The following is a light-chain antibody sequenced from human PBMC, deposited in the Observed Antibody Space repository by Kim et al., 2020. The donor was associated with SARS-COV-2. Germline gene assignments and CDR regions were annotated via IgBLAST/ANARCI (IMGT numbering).Light chain of an antibody. CDR2: DVT. Sequence: ITNNNTGTSSDLGDYTYVSYYQQPPGEAPKHMIYDVTNRPSRVSNRFSRSKSGNPASLTIPGLQAEDEADYFCTSYTSSSTLHVVFGGGTQLTVL. CDR1: SSDLGDYTY. CDR3: TSYTSSSTLHVV. V-gene: IGLV2-14*03. J-gene: IGLJ2*01.